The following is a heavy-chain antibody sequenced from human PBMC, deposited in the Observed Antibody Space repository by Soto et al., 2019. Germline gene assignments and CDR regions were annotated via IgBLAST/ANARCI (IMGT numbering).Heavy chain of an antibody. Sequence: NPSETLSLTCAVSGGSISSSEWWSWVRQPPGKGLEWIGEISHSGSTNYKSSLKSRVTISIDKSKNQFSLKLSSVTAADTAVYYCASRIGTRPFWGQGTLVTVSS. CDR3: ASRIGTRPF. D-gene: IGHD6-6*01. J-gene: IGHJ4*02. CDR1: GGSISSSEW. CDR2: ISHSGST. V-gene: IGHV4-4*02.